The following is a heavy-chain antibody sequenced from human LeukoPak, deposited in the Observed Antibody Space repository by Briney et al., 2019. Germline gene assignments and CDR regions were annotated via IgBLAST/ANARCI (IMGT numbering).Heavy chain of an antibody. CDR1: GFTFRTYA. CDR2: ISGSGGTT. V-gene: IGHV3-23*01. J-gene: IGHJ4*02. D-gene: IGHD3-16*01. Sequence: GGSLRLSCAASGFTFRTYAMSWVRQAPGKGLEWVSAISGSGGTTYYADSVKGRFTISRDNSKNMLYLQMNSLRAEDTAVYYCAKFPILRWSGGGRVDYWGQGTLVTVSS. CDR3: AKFPILRWSGGGRVDY.